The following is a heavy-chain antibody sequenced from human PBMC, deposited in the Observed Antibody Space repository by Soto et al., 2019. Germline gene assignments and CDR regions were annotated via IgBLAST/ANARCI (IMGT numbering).Heavy chain of an antibody. CDR3: AGGRSSGWLNYYYYGMDV. Sequence: PVGSLRLSCAASGFTFSSYGMHWVRQAPGKGLEWVAVIWYDGSNKYYADSVKGRFTISRDNSKNTLYLQMNSLRAEDTAVYYCAGGRSSGWLNYYYYGMDVWGQGTTVTVSS. CDR2: IWYDGSNK. J-gene: IGHJ6*02. D-gene: IGHD6-19*01. CDR1: GFTFSSYG. V-gene: IGHV3-33*01.